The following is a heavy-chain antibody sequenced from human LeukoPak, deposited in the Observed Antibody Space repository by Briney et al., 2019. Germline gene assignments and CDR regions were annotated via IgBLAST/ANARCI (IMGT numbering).Heavy chain of an antibody. V-gene: IGHV3-30-3*01. Sequence: PGGSLRLSCAASGFTFSSYAMHWVRQAPGKGLEWVAVISYDGSNKYYADSVKGRFTISRDNSKNTLYLQMNSLRAEDTAVYYCAKGRGYSYGFAFDYWGQGTLVTVSS. CDR1: GFTFSSYA. CDR2: ISYDGSNK. CDR3: AKGRGYSYGFAFDY. J-gene: IGHJ4*02. D-gene: IGHD5-18*01.